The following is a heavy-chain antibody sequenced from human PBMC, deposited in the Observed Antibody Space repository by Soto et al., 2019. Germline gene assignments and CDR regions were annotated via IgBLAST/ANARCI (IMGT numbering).Heavy chain of an antibody. Sequence: SLRLSCAASGFTFSSYGMHWVRQAPGKGLEWVAVISYDGSNKYYADSVKGRFTISRDNSKNTLYLQMNSPRAEDTAVYYCAKDDLSHWNDVGRPVYYYYGMDVWGQGTTVTVSS. CDR2: ISYDGSNK. CDR3: AKDDLSHWNDVGRPVYYYYGMDV. J-gene: IGHJ6*02. CDR1: GFTFSSYG. D-gene: IGHD1-1*01. V-gene: IGHV3-30*18.